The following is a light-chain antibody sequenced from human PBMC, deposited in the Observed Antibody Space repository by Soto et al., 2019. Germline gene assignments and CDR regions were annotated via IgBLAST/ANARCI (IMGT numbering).Light chain of an antibody. Sequence: DIVLTQSPATLSLSPGESATLSCRASQSVTNYLAWYQHKPGQAPRLLIYDVSNRATGIPARFSGSGSGADFTLTISSLEPEDFAVYYCQHRSDWLYTFGQGTKVDI. V-gene: IGKV3-11*01. CDR3: QHRSDWLYT. CDR1: QSVTNY. J-gene: IGKJ2*01. CDR2: DVS.